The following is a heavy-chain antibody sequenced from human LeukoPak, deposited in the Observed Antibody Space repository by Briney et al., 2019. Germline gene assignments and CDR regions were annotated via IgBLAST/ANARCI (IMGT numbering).Heavy chain of an antibody. V-gene: IGHV3-33*01. CDR1: GFTFSSYG. CDR3: ARDPGGQWLVAYYFDY. D-gene: IGHD6-19*01. Sequence: AGSLRLSCAASGFTFSSYGMHWVRQAPGKGLEWVAVIWYDGSNKYYADSVKGRFTISRDNSKNTLYLQMNSLRAEDTAVYYCARDPGGQWLVAYYFDYWGQGTLVTVSS. J-gene: IGHJ4*02. CDR2: IWYDGSNK.